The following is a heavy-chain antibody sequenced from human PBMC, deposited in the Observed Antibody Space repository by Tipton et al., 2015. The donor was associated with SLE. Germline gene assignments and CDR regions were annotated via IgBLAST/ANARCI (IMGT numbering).Heavy chain of an antibody. Sequence: TLSLTCTVSGGSMRSGGYSWAWIRQHPGKGLEWIGYIYHSGNTYYNPSLKSRVTISGDTSKNQFSLNLSSVTAAATAVYYCARRRFQSAPDYWGQGTLVSVSS. CDR1: GGSMRSGGYS. J-gene: IGHJ4*02. CDR3: ARRRFQSAPDY. CDR2: IYHSGNT. V-gene: IGHV4-31*03. D-gene: IGHD2-21*01.